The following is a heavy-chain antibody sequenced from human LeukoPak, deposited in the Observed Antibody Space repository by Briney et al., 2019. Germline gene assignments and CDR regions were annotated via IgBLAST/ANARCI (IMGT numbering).Heavy chain of an antibody. V-gene: IGHV3-30*18. CDR1: GFTFSSYG. Sequence: GRSLRLSCAASGFTFSSYGMHWVRQAPGKGLERVAVISYDGSNKYYADSVKGRFTISRDNSKNTLYLQMNSLRAEDTAIYYCAKNGDRGAYCSGGSCYPYYYYYIDVWGKGTTVTISS. CDR3: AKNGDRGAYCSGGSCYPYYYYYIDV. D-gene: IGHD2-15*01. J-gene: IGHJ6*03. CDR2: ISYDGSNK.